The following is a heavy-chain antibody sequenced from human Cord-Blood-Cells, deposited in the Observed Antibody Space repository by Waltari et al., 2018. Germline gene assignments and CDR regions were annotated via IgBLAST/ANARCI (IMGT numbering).Heavy chain of an antibody. V-gene: IGHV4-4*07. Sequence: QVHLQESRPGLVTPSETLSLPCPASRGSISSYYCSWIRPPAGKGLEWIGRIYTSGSTNYNPALKSRVTMSVDTSKNQFSLKLSSVTAADTAVYYCARDPTWSDAFDIWGQGTMVTVSS. CDR3: ARDPTWSDAFDI. CDR2: IYTSGST. J-gene: IGHJ3*02. D-gene: IGHD2-8*02. CDR1: RGSISSYY.